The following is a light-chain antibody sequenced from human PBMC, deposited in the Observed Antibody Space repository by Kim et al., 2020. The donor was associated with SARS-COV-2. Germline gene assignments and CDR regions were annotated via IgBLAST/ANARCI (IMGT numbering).Light chain of an antibody. V-gene: IGKV2-28*01. J-gene: IGKJ4*01. Sequence: DIVITQSPLSLPVTPGEPASISCRSSQSLLHSNGYNYLDWYLQKPGQSPQLLIYLGSNRASGVPDRFSGSGSGTDFTLKISRVQAEDVGVYYCIQDLQTPLAFGGGTKVDIK. CDR3: IQDLQTPLA. CDR1: QSLLHSNGYNY. CDR2: LGS.